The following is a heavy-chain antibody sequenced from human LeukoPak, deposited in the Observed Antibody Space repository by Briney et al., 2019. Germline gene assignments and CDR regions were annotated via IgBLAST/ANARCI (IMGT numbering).Heavy chain of an antibody. Sequence: GGSLRLSCAASGFNFTSYSMNWARQAPGKGLEWVSYISGSSRAIYYADSVKGRFTISRDNAKNSLYLQMSSLRADDTAVYYCARHLVWGGSSSSLGYWGQGTLVTVSS. CDR3: ARHLVWGGSSSSLGY. CDR1: GFNFTSYS. J-gene: IGHJ4*02. V-gene: IGHV3-48*01. CDR2: ISGSSRAI. D-gene: IGHD6-6*01.